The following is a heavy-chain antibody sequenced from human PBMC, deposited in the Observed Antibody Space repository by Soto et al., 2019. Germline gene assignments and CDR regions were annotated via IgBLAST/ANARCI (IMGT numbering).Heavy chain of an antibody. Sequence: ASVKVSCKASGYTFTSYGISWVRQAPGQGLEWMGWISAYNGNTNYAQKLQGRVTMTTDTSTSTAYMELRSLRSDDTAVYYCARDRRHIAVAVPFAYWGQGTLVTVSS. D-gene: IGHD6-19*01. CDR2: ISAYNGNT. V-gene: IGHV1-18*01. CDR3: ARDRRHIAVAVPFAY. CDR1: GYTFTSYG. J-gene: IGHJ4*02.